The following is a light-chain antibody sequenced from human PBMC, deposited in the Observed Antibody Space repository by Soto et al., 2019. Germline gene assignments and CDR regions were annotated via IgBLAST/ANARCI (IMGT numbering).Light chain of an antibody. J-gene: IGLJ2*01. CDR3: SLYTGGSTWV. CDR1: SSDVGIYKY. Sequence: QSALTQPASVSGSPGQSITISCTGTSSDVGIYKYVSWYQQHPGKAPNLMIYEVTNRPSGVSNRFSGSKSGNTASLTISGLQAEDEADYYGSLYTGGSTWVFGGGTKVTAL. V-gene: IGLV2-14*01. CDR2: EVT.